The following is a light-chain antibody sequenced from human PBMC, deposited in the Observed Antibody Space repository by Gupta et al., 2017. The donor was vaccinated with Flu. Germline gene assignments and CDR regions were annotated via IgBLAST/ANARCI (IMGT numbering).Light chain of an antibody. CDR3: QHFGNSPLYS. CDR2: AAS. V-gene: IGKV3-20*01. Sequence: ETVLTQSPATLSLSPGERVTLSCRASQTVSTNYLAWYQQKPGQAPRLLIYAASNRATGVPDRFSGSGSGTDYTLTISRLEPEDFATYYCQHFGNSPLYSIGQGTNLEIK. CDR1: QTVSTNY. J-gene: IGKJ2*03.